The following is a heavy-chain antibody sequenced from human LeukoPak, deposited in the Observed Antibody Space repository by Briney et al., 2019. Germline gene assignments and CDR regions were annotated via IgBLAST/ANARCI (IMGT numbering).Heavy chain of an antibody. V-gene: IGHV3-23*01. CDR1: GFTFSSYA. CDR3: AKAVIPGYYFDY. D-gene: IGHD3-16*02. J-gene: IGHJ4*02. CDR2: ISGSGGST. Sequence: GRSLRLSCAASGFTFSSYAMHWVRQAPGKGLEWVLAISGSGGSTYYADSVKGRFTISRDNSKNTLYLQMNSLRAEDTAVYYCAKAVIPGYYFDYWGQGTLVTVSS.